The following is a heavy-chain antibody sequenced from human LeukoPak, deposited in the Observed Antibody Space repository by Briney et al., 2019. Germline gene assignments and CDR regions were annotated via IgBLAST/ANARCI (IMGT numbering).Heavy chain of an antibody. Sequence: GGSLRLSCAASGFTFSGSAMHWVRQASGKGLEWVGRIRSKANSYATAYAASVKGRFTISRDNSKNTLYLQMNSLRAEDTAVYYCARALGGDGYWGQGTLVTVSS. V-gene: IGHV3-73*01. D-gene: IGHD2-21*02. CDR2: IRSKANSYAT. CDR1: GFTFSGSA. J-gene: IGHJ4*02. CDR3: ARALGGDGY.